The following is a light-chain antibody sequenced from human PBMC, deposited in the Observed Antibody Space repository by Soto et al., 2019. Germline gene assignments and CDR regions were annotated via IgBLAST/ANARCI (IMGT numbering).Light chain of an antibody. CDR3: QTYDSSLSGLYV. CDR1: SSNIGADYD. CDR2: GNT. J-gene: IGLJ1*01. Sequence: QSVLTQPPSVSGAPGQRVTISCTGSSSNIGADYDVNWYQQFPGTAPKLLIYGNTNRPSGVPDRFSGSKSGTSASLAIAGLQTEDEGDYYCQTYDSSLSGLYVFGTGTKLTVL. V-gene: IGLV1-40*01.